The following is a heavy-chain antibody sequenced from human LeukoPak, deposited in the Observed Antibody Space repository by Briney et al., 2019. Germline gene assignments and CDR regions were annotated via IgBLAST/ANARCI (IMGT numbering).Heavy chain of an antibody. J-gene: IGHJ4*02. CDR2: ISGDGGSK. D-gene: IGHD4-17*01. V-gene: IGHV3-43*02. CDR1: GFTFDDYA. CDR3: AKDIRKGDTVTILDY. Sequence: PGGTLRLSCAASGFTFDDYAMHWVRRAPGKGLEWVSLISGDGGSKYYADPVKGRFTISRDNSKNSLYLQMNSLRTEDTALYYCAKDIRKGDTVTILDYWGQGTLVTVSS.